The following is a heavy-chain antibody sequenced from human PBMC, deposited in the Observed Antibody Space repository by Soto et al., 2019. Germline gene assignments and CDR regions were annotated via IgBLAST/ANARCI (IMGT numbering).Heavy chain of an antibody. CDR2: INHSGST. CDR3: ARGKAADTFDY. CDR1: GGSFSGYY. J-gene: IGHJ4*02. Sequence: SETLSLTCAVYGGSFSGYYWSWIRQPPGKGLEWIGEINHSGSTNYNPSLKSRVTISVDTSKNQFSLKLSSVTAADTAVYYCARGKAADTFDYWGQGTVVTVS. V-gene: IGHV4-34*01. D-gene: IGHD6-13*01.